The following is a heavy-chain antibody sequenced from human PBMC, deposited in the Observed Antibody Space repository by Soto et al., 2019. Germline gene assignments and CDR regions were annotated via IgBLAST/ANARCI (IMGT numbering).Heavy chain of an antibody. CDR2: ISAYNGNT. V-gene: IGHV1-18*01. D-gene: IGHD3-9*01. CDR1: GYTFTSYG. J-gene: IGHJ4*02. Sequence: QVQLVQSGAEVKKPGASVKVSCKASGYTFTSYGISWVRQAPGQGLEWMGWISAYNGNTNYAQKLQGRVTMTTDTSTSTADMELRSLRSDDTTVYYCARDVVDYDILTGYYDLFDYWGQGTLVTVSS. CDR3: ARDVVDYDILTGYYDLFDY.